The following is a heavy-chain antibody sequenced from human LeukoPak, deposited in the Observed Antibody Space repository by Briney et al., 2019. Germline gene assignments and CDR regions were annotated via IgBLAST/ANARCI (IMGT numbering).Heavy chain of an antibody. J-gene: IGHJ4*02. D-gene: IGHD3-22*01. CDR2: IRSKAYGGTT. CDR3: TSVDYYDSSGEYYFDY. V-gene: IGHV3-49*04. CDR1: GFTFVDYA. Sequence: GGSLRLSCTASGFTFVDYAMSWVRQAPGKGLEWVGFIRSKAYGGTTEYAASVKGRFTISRDDSKNIAYLQMNSLKTEDTAVYYCTSVDYYDSSGEYYFDYWGQGTLVTVSS.